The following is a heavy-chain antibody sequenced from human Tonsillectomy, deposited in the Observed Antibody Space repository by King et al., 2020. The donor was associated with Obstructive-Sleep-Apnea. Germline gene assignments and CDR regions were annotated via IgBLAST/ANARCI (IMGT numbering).Heavy chain of an antibody. CDR2: IYYSWST. V-gene: IGHV4-59*08. CDR1: GGSISSYY. D-gene: IGHD5-18*01. J-gene: IGHJ4*02. CDR3: ASSQTAMDANFDY. Sequence: QLQESGPGLVKPSETLSLTCTVSGGSISSYYWSWIRQPPGQGLGWIGYIYYSWSTNYNPSLKRPVTISVDTSKNQFSLKLSPVTAADTAVYYCASSQTAMDANFDYWGQGTLVTVSS.